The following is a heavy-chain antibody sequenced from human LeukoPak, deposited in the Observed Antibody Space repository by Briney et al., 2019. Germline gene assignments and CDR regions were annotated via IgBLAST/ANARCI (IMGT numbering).Heavy chain of an antibody. CDR1: GFTFSDYY. Sequence: GGSLRLSCAASGFTFSDYYMSWIRQAPGKGPEWVSYISSSGSTIYYADSVKGRFTISRDNAKNSLYLQMNSLRAEDTAVYYCARDPAFYCSGGSCPLYYFDYWGQGTLVTVSS. V-gene: IGHV3-11*01. CDR3: ARDPAFYCSGGSCPLYYFDY. CDR2: ISSSGSTI. J-gene: IGHJ4*02. D-gene: IGHD2-15*01.